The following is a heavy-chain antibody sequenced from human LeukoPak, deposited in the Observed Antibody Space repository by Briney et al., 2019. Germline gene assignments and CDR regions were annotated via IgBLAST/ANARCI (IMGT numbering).Heavy chain of an antibody. CDR3: ARVGRYDYVWGSYRSLFDY. Sequence: ASVKVSCKVSGYTFTSYGISWVRQAPGQGLEWMGWISAYNGNTNYAQKLQGRVTMTTDTSTSTAYMELRSLRSDDTAVYYCARVGRYDYVWGSYRSLFDYWGQGTLVTVSS. V-gene: IGHV1-18*01. D-gene: IGHD3-16*02. CDR1: GYTFTSYG. J-gene: IGHJ4*02. CDR2: ISAYNGNT.